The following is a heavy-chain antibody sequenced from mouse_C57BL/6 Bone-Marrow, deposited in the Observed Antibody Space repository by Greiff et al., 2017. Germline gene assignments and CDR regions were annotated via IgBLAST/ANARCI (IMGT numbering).Heavy chain of an antibody. CDR2: IHPNSGNT. CDR3: ARSPDDSGSSRVDD. D-gene: IGHD1-1*01. J-gene: IGHJ2*01. V-gene: IGHV1-64*01. CDR1: GYTFTSYW. Sequence: QVQLQQPGAELVKPGASVKLSCKASGYTFTSYWMHWVKQRPGKGLEWIGMIHPNSGNTNYNEKFKSKATLTVDKSSSTAYMQRSSLTSEDSAVYYRARSPDDSGSSRVDDWGRGTTRTVAS.